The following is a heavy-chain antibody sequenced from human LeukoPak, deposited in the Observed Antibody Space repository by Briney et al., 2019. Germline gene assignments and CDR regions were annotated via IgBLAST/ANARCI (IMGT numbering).Heavy chain of an antibody. CDR2: ISSSSSYI. J-gene: IGHJ4*02. D-gene: IGHD7-27*01. V-gene: IGHV3-21*04. CDR1: GFTFSSYS. CDR3: AKDRSGYFDY. Sequence: GGSLRLSCAASGFTFSSYSMNWVRQAPGKGLEWVSSISSSSSYIYYADSVKGRFTISRDNAKNSLYLQMNSLRAEDTAVYYCAKDRSGYFDYWGQGTLVTVSS.